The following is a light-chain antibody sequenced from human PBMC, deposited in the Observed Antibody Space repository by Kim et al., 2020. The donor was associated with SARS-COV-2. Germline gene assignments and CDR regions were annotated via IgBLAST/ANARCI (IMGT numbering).Light chain of an antibody. Sequence: SVSPGERATLSCRASQGVASNLAWYQQKADQAPRLLIYGASTRATGVPARFSGSGSGTEFTLTIDSLQSEDFAVYYCQQYNRRPPTFGQGTKLEI. V-gene: IGKV3-15*01. CDR2: GAS. CDR1: QGVASN. J-gene: IGKJ2*01. CDR3: QQYNRRPPT.